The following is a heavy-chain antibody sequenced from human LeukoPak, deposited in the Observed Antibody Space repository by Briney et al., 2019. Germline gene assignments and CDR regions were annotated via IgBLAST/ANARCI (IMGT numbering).Heavy chain of an antibody. CDR1: GGTFSSYA. V-gene: IGHV1-69*06. D-gene: IGHD3-10*01. J-gene: IGHJ4*02. Sequence: ASVKVSCKASGGTFSSYAISWVRQAPGQGLEWMGGIIPIFGTANYAQKFQGRVTITADKSTSTAYMELSSLKSEDTAVYCCSVRGLIDGGGSYFDYWGQGTLVTVSS. CDR3: SVRGLIDGGGSYFDY. CDR2: IIPIFGTA.